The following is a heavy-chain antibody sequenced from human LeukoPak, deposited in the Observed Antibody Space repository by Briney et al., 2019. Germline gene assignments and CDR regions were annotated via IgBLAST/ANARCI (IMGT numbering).Heavy chain of an antibody. CDR3: AKLAVAGTLYYFDY. CDR1: GFTFDDYA. D-gene: IGHD6-19*01. Sequence: GRSLRLSCAASGFTFDDYAMHWVRQAPGKGLEWVSGISWNSGSIGYADSVKGRFTISRDNSKNTLYLQMNSLRAEDTAVYYCAKLAVAGTLYYFDYWGQGTLVTVSP. J-gene: IGHJ4*02. CDR2: ISWNSGSI. V-gene: IGHV3-9*01.